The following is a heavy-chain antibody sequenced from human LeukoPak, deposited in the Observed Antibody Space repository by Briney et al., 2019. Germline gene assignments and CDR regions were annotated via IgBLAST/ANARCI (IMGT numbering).Heavy chain of an antibody. V-gene: IGHV3-30*18. D-gene: IGHD3-9*01. CDR2: ISYDGSNK. J-gene: IGHJ4*02. CDR1: GFTISNYD. CDR3: AKDVLRAYYDILTGYSRFDY. Sequence: GGSLRLSCAASGFTISNYDMHWVRQAPGKGLEWVAVISYDGSNKYYADSVKGRFTISRDNSKNTLYVQMNSLRAEDTAVYYCAKDVLRAYYDILTGYSRFDYWGQGTLVTVSS.